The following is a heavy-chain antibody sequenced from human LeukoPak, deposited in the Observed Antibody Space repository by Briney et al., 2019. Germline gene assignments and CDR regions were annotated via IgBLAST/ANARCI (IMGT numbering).Heavy chain of an antibody. CDR1: GGSFSGYY. V-gene: IGHV4-34*01. D-gene: IGHD4-17*01. CDR3: AKHEYGDLKDFDY. CDR2: INHSGST. Sequence: SVTLSLTCAVYGGSFSGYYWSWIRQPPGKGLEWMGEINHSGSTNYNPSPKRRVTISVDTSKNQFSLKLSSVTAADTAVYYCAKHEYGDLKDFDYWGQGTLVTVSS. J-gene: IGHJ4*02.